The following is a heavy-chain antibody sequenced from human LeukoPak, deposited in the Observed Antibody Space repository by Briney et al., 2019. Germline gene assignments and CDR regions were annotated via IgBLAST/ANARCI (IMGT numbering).Heavy chain of an antibody. D-gene: IGHD6-19*01. CDR1: GFTFGDYA. V-gene: IGHV3-49*04. J-gene: IGHJ4*02. CDR3: SRGHSSGWLGSFDY. Sequence: GGSLRLSCAVSGFTFGDYAMSWVRQAPGKGLEWVGFIRSKAYGGTTEYAASVKGRFTISRDDSKSIAYLQMNSLKTEDTAVYYCSRGHSSGWLGSFDYWGQGTLVTVFS. CDR2: IRSKAYGGTT.